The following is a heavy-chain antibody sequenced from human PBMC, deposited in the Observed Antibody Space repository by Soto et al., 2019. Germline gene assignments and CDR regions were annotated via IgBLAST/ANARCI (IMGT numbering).Heavy chain of an antibody. D-gene: IGHD6-19*01. CDR2: INHSGSA. J-gene: IGHJ4*02. Sequence: SDTPSLTFAIYCESFSGLICTWRPQTSGQVLQWIGQINHSGSASYNPSLKSRVTISVHTSNSQFSLELSSVTAADTAVYYCARGLITGSHYSGGWYYFDSWGQGTQVTVS. CDR3: ARGLITGSHYSGGWYYFDS. V-gene: IGHV4-34*01. CDR1: CESFSGLI.